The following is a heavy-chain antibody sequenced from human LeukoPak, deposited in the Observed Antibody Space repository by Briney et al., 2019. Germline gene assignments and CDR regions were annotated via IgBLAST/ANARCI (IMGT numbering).Heavy chain of an antibody. CDR2: INHSGST. J-gene: IGHJ4*02. D-gene: IGHD6-19*01. CDR1: GGSFSGYY. CDR3: ARRMSVSSSGRKGDFDY. Sequence: SETLSLTCAVYGGSFSGYYWSWIHQPPGKGLEWIGEINHSGSTNYNPSLKSRVTISVDTSKNQFSLKLSSVTAADTAVYYCARRMSVSSSGRKGDFDYWGQGTLVTVSS. V-gene: IGHV4-34*01.